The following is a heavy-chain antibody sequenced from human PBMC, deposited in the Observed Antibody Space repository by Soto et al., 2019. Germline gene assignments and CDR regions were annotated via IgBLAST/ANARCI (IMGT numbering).Heavy chain of an antibody. Sequence: TSVKVSCKASGYTFTGYYMHWVRQAPGQGLEWMGWINPNSGGTNYAQKFQGWVTMTRDTSISTAYMELSRLRSDDTAVYYCAREKSMTTVTSPPYFDYWGQGTLVTVSS. CDR3: AREKSMTTVTSPPYFDY. D-gene: IGHD4-17*01. CDR1: GYTFTGYY. V-gene: IGHV1-2*04. J-gene: IGHJ4*02. CDR2: INPNSGGT.